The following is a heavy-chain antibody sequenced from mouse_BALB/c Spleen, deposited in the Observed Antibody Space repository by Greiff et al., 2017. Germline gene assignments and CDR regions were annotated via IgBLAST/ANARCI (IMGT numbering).Heavy chain of an antibody. Sequence: EVKLVESGPSLVKPSQTLSLTCSVTGDSITSGYWNWIRKFPGNKLEYMGYISYSGSTYYNPSLKSRISITRDTSKNQYYLQLNSVTTEDTATYYCARSFITTVVAAPMDYWGQGTSVTVSS. D-gene: IGHD1-1*01. V-gene: IGHV3-8*02. CDR3: ARSFITTVVAAPMDY. CDR2: ISYSGST. CDR1: GDSITSGY. J-gene: IGHJ4*01.